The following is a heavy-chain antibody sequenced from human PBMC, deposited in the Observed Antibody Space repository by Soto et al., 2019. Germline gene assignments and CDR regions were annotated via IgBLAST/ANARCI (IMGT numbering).Heavy chain of an antibody. Sequence: QTGGSLRLSCAASGFTFSDYFMDWVRQAPGKGLEWVARIRNRPNGYSTEYGASVEGRFIMSRDDSSNSVFLQMNSLKTEDTAKYYCARGYSHSSLSHSFDYWGQGILVTVSS. J-gene: IGHJ4*02. D-gene: IGHD5-18*01. CDR3: ARGYSHSSLSHSFDY. V-gene: IGHV3-72*01. CDR2: IRNRPNGYST. CDR1: GFTFSDYF.